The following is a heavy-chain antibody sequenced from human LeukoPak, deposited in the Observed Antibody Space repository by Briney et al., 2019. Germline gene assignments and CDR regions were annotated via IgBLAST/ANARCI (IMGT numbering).Heavy chain of an antibody. CDR3: ARGRIQLWLRGWFDP. Sequence: SETLSLTCAVSGGSISSSFWWSWVRQTPGKGLEWIGEIYHSGSTNYNPSLKSRVTISVDKSKNQFSLKLSSVTAADTAVYYCARGRIQLWLRGWFDPWGQGTLVTVSS. CDR1: GGSISSSFW. V-gene: IGHV4-4*02. J-gene: IGHJ5*02. CDR2: IYHSGST. D-gene: IGHD5-18*01.